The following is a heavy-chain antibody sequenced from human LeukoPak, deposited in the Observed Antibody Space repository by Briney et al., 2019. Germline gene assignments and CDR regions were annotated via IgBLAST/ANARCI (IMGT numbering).Heavy chain of an antibody. J-gene: IGHJ6*02. CDR3: ARVHPYCSSTSCYDYYCYGMDV. V-gene: IGHV3-48*01. Sequence: PGGSLRLSCAASGFTFSSYSMNWVRQAPGKGLEWVSYITRSSSAKFYADSVKGRFTISRDNSKNTLYLQMNSLRAEDTAVYYCARVHPYCSSTSCYDYYCYGMDVWGQGTTVTVSS. CDR1: GFTFSSYS. D-gene: IGHD2-2*01. CDR2: ITRSSSAK.